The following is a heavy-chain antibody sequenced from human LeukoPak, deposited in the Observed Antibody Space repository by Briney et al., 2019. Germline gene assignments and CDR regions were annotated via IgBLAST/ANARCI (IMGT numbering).Heavy chain of an antibody. Sequence: SQTLSLTCTVSGGSISSGSYCWSWIRQPAGKGLEWIGRIYTSGSTNYNPSLKSRVTISVDTSKNQFSLKLSSVTAADTAVYYCARGKRFLEWLLWPDDDYWGQGTLVTVSS. J-gene: IGHJ4*02. CDR3: ARGKRFLEWLLWPDDDY. V-gene: IGHV4-61*02. CDR2: IYTSGST. D-gene: IGHD3-3*01. CDR1: GGSISSGSYC.